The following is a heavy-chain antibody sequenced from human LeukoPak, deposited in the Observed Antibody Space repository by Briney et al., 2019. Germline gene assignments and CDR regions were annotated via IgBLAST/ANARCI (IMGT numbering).Heavy chain of an antibody. D-gene: IGHD2-15*01. Sequence: GGSLRLSCAASGFSVSSNYMSWVRQAPGKGLEWASIIYSGGDTYYADSVKGRFSISRDNSKNTLYLQMNNLRAEDTAVYYCARSVVVVGTTDYFDYWGQGTLVTVSS. CDR1: GFSVSSNY. J-gene: IGHJ4*02. CDR3: ARSVVVVGTTDYFDY. V-gene: IGHV3-66*01. CDR2: IYSGGDT.